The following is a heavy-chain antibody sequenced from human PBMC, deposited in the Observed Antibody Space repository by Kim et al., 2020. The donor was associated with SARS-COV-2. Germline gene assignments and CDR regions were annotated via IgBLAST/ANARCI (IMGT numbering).Heavy chain of an antibody. CDR3: ARRHYDSSGYLVDY. Sequence: AQKLQGTVTMTTDTSTSTAYMELRSLRSDDTAVYYCARRHYDSSGYLVDYWGQGTLVTVSS. D-gene: IGHD3-22*01. J-gene: IGHJ4*02. V-gene: IGHV1-18*01.